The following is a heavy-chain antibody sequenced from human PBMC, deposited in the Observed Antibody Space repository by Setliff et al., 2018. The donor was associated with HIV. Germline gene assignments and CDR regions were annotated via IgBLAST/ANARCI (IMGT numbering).Heavy chain of an antibody. V-gene: IGHV1-18*01. D-gene: IGHD6-19*01. CDR1: GYTFTNFA. J-gene: IGHJ5*02. CDR3: ARDLYTSGWPNWFDP. CDR2: ISAYSDNT. Sequence: ASVKVSCKASGYTFTNFAISWVRQAPGQGLEWMGWISAYSDNTYYAQSLQGRVTMTTDTTSSTSYMELRSLRSDDTAVYYCARDLYTSGWPNWFDPWVPETLLVTVSS.